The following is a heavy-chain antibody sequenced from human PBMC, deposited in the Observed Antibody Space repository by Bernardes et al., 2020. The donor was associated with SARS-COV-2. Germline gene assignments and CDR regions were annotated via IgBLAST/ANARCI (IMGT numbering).Heavy chain of an antibody. D-gene: IGHD3-22*01. CDR1: GFSLTTSGVA. CDR3: AHGYIDSSGYYWNFYRLDV. CDR2: IYWNDDK. V-gene: IGHV2-5*01. J-gene: IGHJ6*02. Sequence: SGPTLVKPTQTLTLTCTFSGFSLTTSGVAVGWIRQPPGKALEWLATIYWNDDKRYSPSLNSRVTIAKDTSKNQVVLTMTNMDPVDTATYFCAHGYIDSSGYYWNFYRLDVWGQGTTVTVSS.